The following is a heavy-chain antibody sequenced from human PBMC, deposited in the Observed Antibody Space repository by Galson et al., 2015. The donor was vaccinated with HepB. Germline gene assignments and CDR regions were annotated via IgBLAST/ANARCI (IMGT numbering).Heavy chain of an antibody. V-gene: IGHV3-64D*06. CDR1: GFTFSSYA. D-gene: IGHD4-17*01. CDR2: TSSNGGST. CDR3: VKTSHYGDYVAVWRRFLYGMDV. J-gene: IGHJ6*02. Sequence: SLRLSCAASGFTFSSYAMHWVRQAPGKGLEYVSATSSNGGSTYYADSVKGRFTISRDNSKNTLYLQMSSLRAEDTAVYYCVKTSHYGDYVAVWRRFLYGMDVWGQGTTVTVSS.